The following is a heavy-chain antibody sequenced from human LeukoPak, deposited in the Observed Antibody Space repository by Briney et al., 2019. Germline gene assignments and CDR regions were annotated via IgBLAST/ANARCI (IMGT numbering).Heavy chain of an antibody. CDR3: AKRYSSSWYGTWDY. D-gene: IGHD6-13*01. CDR2: IRYDGSNK. CDR1: GFTFSTYG. J-gene: IGHJ4*02. V-gene: IGHV3-30*02. Sequence: GGSLRLSCAASGFTFSTYGMHWVRQAPGKGLEWVAFIRYDGSNKYYADSVKGRFTISRDNAKNSLYLQMNSLRAEDTAVYYCAKRYSSSWYGTWDYWGQGTLVTVSS.